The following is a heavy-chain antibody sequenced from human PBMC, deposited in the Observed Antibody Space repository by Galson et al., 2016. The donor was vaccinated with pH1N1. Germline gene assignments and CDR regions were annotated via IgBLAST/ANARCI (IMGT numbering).Heavy chain of an antibody. V-gene: IGHV4-39*07. J-gene: IGHJ4*02. CDR2: IHYSGTT. Sequence: SETLSLTCSVSGGSTSSETYYWGWIRQPPGKGLEWIGGIHYSGTTYHNPSLKSRVTLSVDTSKNQFSLKVTSVTAADTAVYYCARAGGILYDFDYWGQGSLVTVTS. D-gene: IGHD2-8*01. CDR1: GGSTSSETYY. CDR3: ARAGGILYDFDY.